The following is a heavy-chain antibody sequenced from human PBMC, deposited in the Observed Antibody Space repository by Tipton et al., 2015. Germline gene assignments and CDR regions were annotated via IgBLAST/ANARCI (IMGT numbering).Heavy chain of an antibody. D-gene: IGHD4-23*01. Sequence: TLSLTCTVSGASISRGSVWGWIRQPPGKGLEWIVSLYYNDNIYYNPSLQSRVPMSADTSRNQFSLNLTSVTAADTSVYYCVRARGRHGGLFDSWGQGILVTVSS. CDR3: VRARGRHGGLFDS. V-gene: IGHV4-39*01. J-gene: IGHJ4*02. CDR1: GASISRGSV. CDR2: LYYNDNI.